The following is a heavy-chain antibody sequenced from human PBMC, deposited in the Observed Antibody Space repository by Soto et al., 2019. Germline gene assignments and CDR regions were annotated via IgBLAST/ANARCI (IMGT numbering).Heavy chain of an antibody. CDR3: ARDLGCSSTSCYNAFDI. CDR1: GFTFSSYA. V-gene: IGHV3-30-3*01. J-gene: IGHJ3*02. CDR2: ISYDRSNK. D-gene: IGHD2-2*02. Sequence: GGSLRLSCAASGFTFSSYAMHWVRQAPGKGLEWVAVISYDRSNKYYADSVKGRFTISRDNAKNTLYLQMNSLRAEDTAVYYCARDLGCSSTSCYNAFDIWGQGTMVTVSS.